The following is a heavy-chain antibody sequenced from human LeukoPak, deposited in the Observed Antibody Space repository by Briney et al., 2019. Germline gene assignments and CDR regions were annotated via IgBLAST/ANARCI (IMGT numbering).Heavy chain of an antibody. CDR3: AKVYYYGSGSYYNANDDAFDI. J-gene: IGHJ3*02. CDR2: ISDTGGTM. CDR1: GFTFSTYA. D-gene: IGHD3-10*01. Sequence: PGGSLRLSCAASGFTFSTYAMSWVRQAPGKGLEWVSGISDTGGTMFYADSVKGRFTISRDNSKNTLYLQMNSLRAEDTAVYYCAKVYYYGSGSYYNANDDAFDIWGQGTMVTVSS. V-gene: IGHV3-23*01.